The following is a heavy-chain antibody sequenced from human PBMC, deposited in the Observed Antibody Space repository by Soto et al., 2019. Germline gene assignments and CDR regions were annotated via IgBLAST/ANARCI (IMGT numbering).Heavy chain of an antibody. Sequence: EVQLVESGGGLVQPGGSLRLSCAVSGFIFSDYWMTWVRQAPGKGLEWVANINPEGSAKYYVDSVKGRFTISRDNAKNSLYLQMISLRAEDTAPYYCARARIDYWGRGTLITVSS. CDR3: ARARIDY. CDR1: GFIFSDYW. CDR2: INPEGSAK. J-gene: IGHJ4*02. V-gene: IGHV3-7*03.